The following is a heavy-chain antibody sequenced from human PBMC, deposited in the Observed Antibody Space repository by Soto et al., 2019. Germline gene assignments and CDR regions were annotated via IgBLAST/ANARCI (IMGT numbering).Heavy chain of an antibody. J-gene: IGHJ4*02. CDR2: INWNGADI. CDR1: GFIFDNHA. D-gene: IGHD6-6*01. Sequence: EVQMVESGGGLVQPGRSLRLSCAASGFIFDNHAMHWVRQAPGQGLEWVSGINWNGADIAYADSVRGRFSISRDNAKNSLYLQMNSMRTDDTAFYYCVKDIGSISSSSGYFEDWGQGTLVTVSS. V-gene: IGHV3-9*01. CDR3: VKDIGSISSSSGYFED.